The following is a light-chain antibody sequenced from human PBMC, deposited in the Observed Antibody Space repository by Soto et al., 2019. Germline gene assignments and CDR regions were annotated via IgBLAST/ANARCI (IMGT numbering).Light chain of an antibody. CDR3: QHSTIHPLT. J-gene: IGKJ4*01. V-gene: IGKV1-5*03. CDR1: QSISSW. Sequence: DIPVTQSTSTLSASVGDRVTITCRASQSISSWLAWYQQKPGKAPKLLIYKASSLESGVPSRFSGSGSGTEFTLTISSLQPDDCARYYCQHSTIHPLTFAGVTKVDIK. CDR2: KAS.